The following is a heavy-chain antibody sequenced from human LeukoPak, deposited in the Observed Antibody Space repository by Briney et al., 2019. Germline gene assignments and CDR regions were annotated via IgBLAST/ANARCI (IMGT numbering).Heavy chain of an antibody. V-gene: IGHV4-30-2*01. J-gene: IGHJ4*02. CDR1: GGSISSGGYS. CDR3: AGTYCTNGVCEYDY. D-gene: IGHD2-8*01. Sequence: SQTLSLTCAVSGGSISSGGYSWSWIRQPPGKGLEWIGYIYHSGSIYYNPSLKSRVTISVDRSKNQFSLKLSSVTAADTAVYYCAGTYCTNGVCEYDYWGQGTLVTASS. CDR2: IYHSGSI.